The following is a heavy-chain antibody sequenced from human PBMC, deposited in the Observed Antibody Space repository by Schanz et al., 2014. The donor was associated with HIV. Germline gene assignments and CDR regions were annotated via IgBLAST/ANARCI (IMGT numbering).Heavy chain of an antibody. D-gene: IGHD4-17*01. Sequence: QVQLVQSGAEVKKPGASVKVSCKASGYTFTNYFIHWVRQAPGQGLEWMGWINPNSGDTDYAQKFQGRVTMTRDTSISTAYMELSRLRSDDTAVYYCARGERTVHDAFDIWGQGTMVTVSS. V-gene: IGHV1-2*02. J-gene: IGHJ3*02. CDR1: GYTFTNYF. CDR2: INPNSGDT. CDR3: ARGERTVHDAFDI.